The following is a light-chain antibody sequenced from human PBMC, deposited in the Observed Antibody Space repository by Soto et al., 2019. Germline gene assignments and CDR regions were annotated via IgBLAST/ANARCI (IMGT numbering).Light chain of an antibody. V-gene: IGKV3-11*01. CDR2: DAS. J-gene: IGKJ5*01. CDR3: QQRNNWWRT. Sequence: EIVWTQSPATLSLSPGERATLSCRAGQSFSSYLAGYQQKPGQAPRLLIYDASSRATGIPARFSGSGSVTDFTLTISSLEPEDFAVYYCQQRNNWWRTFGQGPRLEIK. CDR1: QSFSSY.